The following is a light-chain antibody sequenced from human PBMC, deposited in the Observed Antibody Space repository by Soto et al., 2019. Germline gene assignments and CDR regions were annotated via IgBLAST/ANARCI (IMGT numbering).Light chain of an antibody. CDR1: QSISTW. Sequence: DIQMTQSPSTLSASVGDRVNITCRASQSISTWLAWYQQKPGRAPKLLIYHASTLQSGVPSRFSGSGSGAEFTLTISSLQPDDFATYYCQQYNNFSPWAFGQGTKVEIK. J-gene: IGKJ1*01. CDR3: QQYNNFSPWA. CDR2: HAS. V-gene: IGKV1-5*01.